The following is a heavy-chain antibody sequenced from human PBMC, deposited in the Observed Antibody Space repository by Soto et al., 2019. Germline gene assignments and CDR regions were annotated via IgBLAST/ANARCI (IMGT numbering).Heavy chain of an antibody. CDR3: EARGYSGYEPVY. CDR1: GFTFSAYA. CDR2: LVGSGDDI. V-gene: IGHV3-23*01. J-gene: IGHJ4*02. D-gene: IGHD5-12*01. Sequence: GSLRLSCAASGFTFSAYAMSWVRQAPGKGLEWVSGLVGSGDDIYYAASVRGRFTVSRDNSKNTLYLQMNSLRAEDTAVYYCEARGYSGYEPVYWGQGTLVTVSS.